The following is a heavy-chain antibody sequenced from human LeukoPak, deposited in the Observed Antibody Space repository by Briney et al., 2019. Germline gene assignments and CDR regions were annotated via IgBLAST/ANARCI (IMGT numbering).Heavy chain of an antibody. Sequence: ASVKVSCKASGYTFTSYDINWVRQATGQGLEWMGWMNPNSGNTGYAQKFQGRVTMTRNTSISTAYMELSSLRSEDTAVYYCARYYDSSGYYWKLAFDIWGQGTMVTVSS. D-gene: IGHD3-22*01. CDR3: ARYYDSSGYYWKLAFDI. CDR1: GYTFTSYD. V-gene: IGHV1-8*01. CDR2: MNPNSGNT. J-gene: IGHJ3*02.